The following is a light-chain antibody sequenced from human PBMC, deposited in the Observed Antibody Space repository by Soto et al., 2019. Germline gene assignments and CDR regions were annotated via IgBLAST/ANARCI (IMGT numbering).Light chain of an antibody. V-gene: IGLV2-23*03. CDR3: CSYAGSSTFEGV. Sequence: QSALTQPASVSGSPGQSITISCTGTSSDVGSYNLVSWYQQHPGKAPKRMIYEGSKRPSGVSNRFSGSKSGNTASLTSSGLQAEDEADYYCCSYAGSSTFEGVFGTGTQLTVL. J-gene: IGLJ1*01. CDR1: SSDVGSYNL. CDR2: EGS.